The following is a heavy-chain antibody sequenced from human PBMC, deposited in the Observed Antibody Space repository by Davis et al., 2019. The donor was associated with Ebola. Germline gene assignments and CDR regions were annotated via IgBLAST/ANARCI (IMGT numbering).Heavy chain of an antibody. J-gene: IGHJ6*02. D-gene: IGHD5-12*01. CDR3: ARGHSIVATTPDYYYYGMDV. CDR1: GYTFTSYG. V-gene: IGHV1-18*01. Sequence: ASVKVSCKASGYTFTSYGISWVRQAPGQGLEWMGWISAYNGNTNYAQKLQGRVTMTTDTSTSTAYMELSSLRSEDTAVYYCARGHSIVATTPDYYYYGMDVWGQGTTVTVSS. CDR2: ISAYNGNT.